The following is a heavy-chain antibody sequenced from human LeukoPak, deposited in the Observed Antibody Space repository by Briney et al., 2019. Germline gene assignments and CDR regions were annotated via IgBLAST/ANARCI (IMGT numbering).Heavy chain of an antibody. CDR3: TGEGTWATGATGY. CDR1: GFTFGDYA. J-gene: IGHJ4*02. Sequence: GGSLRLSCTASGFTFGDYAMSWFRQAPGKGLEWVGFIRSKAYGGTTEYAASVKGRFTISRDDSKSIAYLQMNSLKTEDTAVYYCTGEGTWATGATGYWGQGTLVTVSS. CDR2: IRSKAYGGTT. D-gene: IGHD1-1*01. V-gene: IGHV3-49*03.